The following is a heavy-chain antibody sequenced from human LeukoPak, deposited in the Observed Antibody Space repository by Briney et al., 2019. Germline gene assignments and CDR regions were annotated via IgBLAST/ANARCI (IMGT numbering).Heavy chain of an antibody. J-gene: IGHJ4*02. CDR3: ARVSGYYDRSDFDY. V-gene: IGHV3-23*01. CDR1: GFTISSYG. CDR2: ISGRAGAGNT. Sequence: GGSLRLSCAASGFTISSYGMNWVRQAPGKGLEWVSGISGRAGAGNTHYADSVKGRFTISRDNAKNSLYLQMNSLRAEDTAVYYCARVSGYYDRSDFDYWGQGTLVTVSS. D-gene: IGHD3-22*01.